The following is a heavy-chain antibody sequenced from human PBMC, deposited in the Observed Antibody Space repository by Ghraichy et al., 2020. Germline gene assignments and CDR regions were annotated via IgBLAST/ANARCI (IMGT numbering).Heavy chain of an antibody. V-gene: IGHV4-4*07. D-gene: IGHD6-13*01. CDR1: GGSIRNYY. Sequence: SETLSLTCIVSGGSIRNYYWSWIRQPAGKGLEWIGRIYSTGSTDYNPSLKSRVTMSIDTSNNQFSLKLSSVTAADTAVYYCARDHTSSWSIDWWGQGTLVTVSS. CDR2: IYSTGST. CDR3: ARDHTSSWSIDW. J-gene: IGHJ4*02.